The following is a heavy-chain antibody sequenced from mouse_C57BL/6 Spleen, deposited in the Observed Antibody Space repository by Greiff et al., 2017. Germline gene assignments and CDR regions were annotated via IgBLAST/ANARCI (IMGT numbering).Heavy chain of an antibody. Sequence: QVQLKQPGAELVKPGASVKLSCKASGYTFTSYWMHWVKQRPGQGLEWIGMIHPNSGSTNYNEKFKSKATLTVDKSSSTAYMQLSSLTSEDSAVYYCARLGYDYGDYWGQGTTRTVSS. CDR2: IHPNSGST. D-gene: IGHD2-4*01. J-gene: IGHJ2*01. CDR3: ARLGYDYGDY. CDR1: GYTFTSYW. V-gene: IGHV1-64*01.